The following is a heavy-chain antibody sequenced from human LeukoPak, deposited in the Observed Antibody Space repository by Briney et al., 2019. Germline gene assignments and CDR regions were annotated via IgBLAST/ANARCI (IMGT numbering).Heavy chain of an antibody. V-gene: IGHV1-18*01. D-gene: IGHD3-3*01. CDR2: ISAYNGNT. CDR1: GYTFTSYG. CDR3: ARVSDYYDFWSGYYLHNWFDP. Sequence: ASVKVSCKASGYTFTSYGISWVRQAPGQGLEWMGWISAYNGNTNYAQELQGRVTMTTDTSTSTAYMELRSLRSDDTAVYYCARVSDYYDFWSGYYLHNWFDPWGQGTLVTVSS. J-gene: IGHJ5*02.